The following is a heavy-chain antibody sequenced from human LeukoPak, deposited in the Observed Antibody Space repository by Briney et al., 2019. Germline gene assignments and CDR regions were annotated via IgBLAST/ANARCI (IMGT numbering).Heavy chain of an antibody. CDR1: GYTFTSYA. CDR3: ARSSSRYSSGWYGAWFDP. CDR2: INACNGNT. Sequence: ASVKVSCKASGYTFTSYAMHWVRQAPGQRLEWMGWINACNGNTKYSQKFQGRVTITRDTSASTAYMELSSLRSEDTAVYYCARSSSRYSSGWYGAWFDPWGQGTLVTVSS. J-gene: IGHJ5*02. D-gene: IGHD6-19*01. V-gene: IGHV1-3*01.